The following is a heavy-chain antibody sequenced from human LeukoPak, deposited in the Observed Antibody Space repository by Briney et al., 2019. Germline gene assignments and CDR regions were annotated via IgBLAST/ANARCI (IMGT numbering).Heavy chain of an antibody. CDR1: GGSFSGFY. J-gene: IGHJ5*02. D-gene: IGHD3-10*01. CDR3: ARDSGTTGEVKFDP. CDR2: ISQSGNT. V-gene: IGHV4-34*01. Sequence: SETLSLTCVVYGGSFSGFYWTWIRQPPGKGLEWIGEISQSGNTNYNPSLKSRVTMSVDTSKNQFSLKLSSVTAADTAVYYCARDSGTTGEVKFDPWGQGTLVTVSS.